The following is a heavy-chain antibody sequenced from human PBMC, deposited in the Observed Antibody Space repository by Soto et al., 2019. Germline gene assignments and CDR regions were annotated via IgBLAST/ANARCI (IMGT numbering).Heavy chain of an antibody. V-gene: IGHV1-2*04. CDR2: INPNSGGT. CDR1: GYTFSGYY. D-gene: IGHD3-9*01. CDR3: ARGEYYDILTGYPFDY. Sequence: ASVKVSCKASGYTFSGYYMHWVRQAPGQGLEWMGWINPNSGGTKYAQKFKGWVTMTRDTSISTAYMELNRLKSDDTAVYYCARGEYYDILTGYPFDYWGQGTLVTVSS. J-gene: IGHJ4*02.